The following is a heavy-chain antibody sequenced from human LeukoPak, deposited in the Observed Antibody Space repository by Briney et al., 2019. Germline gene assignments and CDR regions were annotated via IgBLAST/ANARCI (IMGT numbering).Heavy chain of an antibody. CDR1: GYTFTSYG. J-gene: IGHJ4*02. CDR2: ISAYNGNT. V-gene: IGHV1-18*01. Sequence: ASVKVSCKASGYTFTSYGISWVRQAPGQGLERMGWISAYNGNTNYAQKLQGRVTMTTDTSTSTAYMELRSLRSDDTAVYYCAREIYSGGYSYGYLGYWGQGTLVTVSS. D-gene: IGHD5-18*01. CDR3: AREIYSGGYSYGYLGY.